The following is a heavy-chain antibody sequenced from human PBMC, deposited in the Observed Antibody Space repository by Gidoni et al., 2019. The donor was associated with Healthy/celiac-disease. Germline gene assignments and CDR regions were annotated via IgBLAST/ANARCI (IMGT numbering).Heavy chain of an antibody. CDR2: IYYSGST. V-gene: IGHV4-39*01. CDR3: ARPAATVTTVDDDAFDI. Sequence: QLQLQESGPGLVKPSETLSLTCTVSGGSISSSSYYWGWIRQPPGKGLEWIGSIYYSGSTYYNPSLKSRVTISVDTSKNQFSLKLSSVTAADTAVYYCARPAATVTTVDDDAFDIWGQGTMVTVSS. CDR1: GGSISSSSYY. J-gene: IGHJ3*02. D-gene: IGHD4-17*01.